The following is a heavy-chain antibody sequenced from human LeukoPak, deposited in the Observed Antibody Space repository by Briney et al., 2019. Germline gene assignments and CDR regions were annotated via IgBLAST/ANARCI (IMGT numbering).Heavy chain of an antibody. Sequence: GGSLRLSCAASGFTFDDYAMHWVRQAPGKGLEWVSGISWNSGSIGYADSVKGRLTISRDNAKNSLYLQMNSLRAEDTALYYCAKEMNAFDIWGQGTMVTVSS. CDR2: ISWNSGSI. V-gene: IGHV3-9*01. CDR1: GFTFDDYA. CDR3: AKEMNAFDI. J-gene: IGHJ3*02.